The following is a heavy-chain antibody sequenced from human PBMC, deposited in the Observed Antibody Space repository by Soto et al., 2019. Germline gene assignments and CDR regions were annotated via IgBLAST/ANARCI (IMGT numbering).Heavy chain of an antibody. J-gene: IGHJ5*02. Sequence: GASVKVSCKASGYTFTSYGISWVRQAPGQGLEWMGWISAYNGNTNYAQKLQGRVTMTTDTSTSTAYMELRSLRSDDTAVYYCARVGYCSSTSCYTRGNHPHNWFDPWGQGTLVTVSS. CDR1: GYTFTSYG. V-gene: IGHV1-18*01. D-gene: IGHD2-2*02. CDR2: ISAYNGNT. CDR3: ARVGYCSSTSCYTRGNHPHNWFDP.